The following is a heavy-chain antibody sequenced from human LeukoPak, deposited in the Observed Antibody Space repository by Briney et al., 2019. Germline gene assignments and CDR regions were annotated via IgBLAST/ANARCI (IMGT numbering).Heavy chain of an antibody. D-gene: IGHD4/OR15-4a*01. J-gene: IGHJ4*02. Sequence: GGSLRLSCAVSGFTLSDYWVTWVRQAPGKGLEWVASLKPDESEKYYVDSVKGRFTISRDNSKNTLYLQMNSLRAEDTAVYYCARRAGAYSHPYDYWGQGTLVTVSS. CDR3: ARRAGAYSHPYDY. CDR2: LKPDESEK. V-gene: IGHV3-7*03. CDR1: GFTLSDYW.